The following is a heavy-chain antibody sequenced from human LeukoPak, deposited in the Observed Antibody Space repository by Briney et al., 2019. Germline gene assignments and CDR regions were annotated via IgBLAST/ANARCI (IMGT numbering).Heavy chain of an antibody. J-gene: IGHJ4*02. CDR3: ARETYYYGSGSYFDY. D-gene: IGHD3-10*01. V-gene: IGHV4-4*07. CDR1: GGSISSYY. Sequence: PSETLSLTCTVSGGSISSYYWRWIRQPAGKGLEWIGRIYTSGSTNYNPSLKSRVTMSVDTSKNQFSLKLSSVTAADTAVYYCARETYYYGSGSYFDYWGQGTLVTVSS. CDR2: IYTSGST.